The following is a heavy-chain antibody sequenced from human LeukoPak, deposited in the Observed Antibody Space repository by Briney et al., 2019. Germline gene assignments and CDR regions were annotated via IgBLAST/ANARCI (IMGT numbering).Heavy chain of an antibody. J-gene: IGHJ3*02. Sequence: SGPALVKPTQTLTLTCTFSGFSLSTSGMRVSWIRQPPGKALEWLARIDWDDDKFYSTSLKTRLIISKDTSKNQVVLTMTNMDPVDTATYYCAREHYDSSGDGAFDIWGQGTMVTVSS. D-gene: IGHD3-22*01. V-gene: IGHV2-70*04. CDR2: IDWDDDK. CDR1: GFSLSTSGMR. CDR3: AREHYDSSGDGAFDI.